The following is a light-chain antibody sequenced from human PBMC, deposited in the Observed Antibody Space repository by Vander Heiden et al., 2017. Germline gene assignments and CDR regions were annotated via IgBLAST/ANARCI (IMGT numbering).Light chain of an antibody. V-gene: IGLV7-43*01. Sequence: QTVVTQSPPLTLSPGGTVTLTSASSTGPATRHYSPNWLQQKPGPPPRTLISSTRPRHSCTPDRFSGSLLGGKAVLTLSGVKTDDESEYYCLLYFGGVWVFGGGTKLTDL. J-gene: IGLJ3*02. CDR1: TGPATRHYS. CDR3: LLYFGGVWV. CDR2: STR.